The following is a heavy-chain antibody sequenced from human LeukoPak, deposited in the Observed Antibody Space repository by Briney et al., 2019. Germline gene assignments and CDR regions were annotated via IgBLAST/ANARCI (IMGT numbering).Heavy chain of an antibody. J-gene: IGHJ3*02. CDR1: GFTFSSYS. CDR3: ARDWAVATDAFDI. CDR2: ISSSSSYI. Sequence: PGGSLRLSCAASGFTFSSYSMNWVRQAPGKGLEWVSSISSSSSYIYYADSVKGRFTISRDNAKNSLYLQMNSLRAEDTAVYYCARDWAVATDAFDIWGQGTMVTVSS. D-gene: IGHD5-12*01. V-gene: IGHV3-21*01.